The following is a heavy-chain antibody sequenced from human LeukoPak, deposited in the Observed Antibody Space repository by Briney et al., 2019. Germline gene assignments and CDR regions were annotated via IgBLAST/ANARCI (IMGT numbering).Heavy chain of an antibody. CDR1: GGTFSSYA. V-gene: IGHV1-69*06. CDR2: IIPIFGTA. J-gene: IGHJ3*02. D-gene: IGHD6-19*01. CDR3: AKDYWLNDAFDI. Sequence: SVKVSCKASGGTFSSYAISWVRQAPGQGLEWMGGIIPIFGTANYAQKFQGRVTITADKSTSTAYMELSSLRSEDTAVYYCAKDYWLNDAFDIWGQGTMVTVSS.